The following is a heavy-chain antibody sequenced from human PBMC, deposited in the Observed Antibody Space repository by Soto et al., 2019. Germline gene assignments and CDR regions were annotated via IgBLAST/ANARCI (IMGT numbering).Heavy chain of an antibody. CDR3: ARHGTVVAALPDY. Sequence: PSETLSLTCTVSGGSISSYYWSWIRQPPGKGLEWIGYIYYSGSTNYNPSLKSRVTISVDTSKNQFSLKLSSVTAADTAVYYCARHGTVVAALPDYWGQGTLVTV. CDR1: GGSISSYY. V-gene: IGHV4-59*08. D-gene: IGHD2-15*01. CDR2: IYYSGST. J-gene: IGHJ4*02.